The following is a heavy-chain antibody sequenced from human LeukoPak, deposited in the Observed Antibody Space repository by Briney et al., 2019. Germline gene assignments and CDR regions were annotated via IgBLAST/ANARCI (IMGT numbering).Heavy chain of an antibody. V-gene: IGHV4-59*01. J-gene: IGHJ4*02. CDR3: GRSLSSAWYYFAY. D-gene: IGHD6-19*01. CDR1: GGSISSYY. CDR2: IYYSGST. Sequence: SETLALTCTVSGGSISSYYWSWIRQPPGKGLEWIGYIYYSGSTNYNPSLNSRVTISVDTSKNQFSLRLSSVTAADTAVYYCGRSLSSAWYYFAYWGQGTLVTVSS.